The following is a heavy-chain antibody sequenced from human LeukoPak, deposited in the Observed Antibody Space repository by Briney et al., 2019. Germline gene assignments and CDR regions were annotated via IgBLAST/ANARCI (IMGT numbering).Heavy chain of an antibody. CDR2: IYHSGST. Sequence: SETLSLTCAVSGYSISSGYYWGWIRPRPGEGLEWIRSIYHSGSTYYNPSLKSRVTISVDTSKNQFSLKLSSVTAADTAVYYCARRGYDFWSGYYQPFEYWGQGTLVTVSS. V-gene: IGHV4-38-2*01. J-gene: IGHJ4*02. D-gene: IGHD3-3*01. CDR3: ARRGYDFWSGYYQPFEY. CDR1: GYSISSGYY.